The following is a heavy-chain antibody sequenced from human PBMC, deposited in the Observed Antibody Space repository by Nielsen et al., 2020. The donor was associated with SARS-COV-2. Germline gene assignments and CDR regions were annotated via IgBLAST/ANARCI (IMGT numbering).Heavy chain of an antibody. CDR3: AREKYLGGGYYPGYYYYYGMDV. D-gene: IGHD3-22*01. Sequence: ASVKVSCKASGYTFTSYGISWVRQAPGQGLEWMGWISAYNGNTNYAQKLQGRVTMTTDTSTSTAYMELRSLRSDDTAVYYCAREKYLGGGYYPGYYYYYGMDVWGQGTTVTVSS. J-gene: IGHJ6*02. CDR2: ISAYNGNT. V-gene: IGHV1-18*01. CDR1: GYTFTSYG.